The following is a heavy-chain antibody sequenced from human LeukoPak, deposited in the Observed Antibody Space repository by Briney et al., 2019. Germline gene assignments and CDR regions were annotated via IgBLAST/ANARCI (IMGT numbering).Heavy chain of an antibody. CDR3: ASLLIVVVPAAIGGFDP. V-gene: IGHV4-39*01. D-gene: IGHD2-2*02. Sequence: SETLSLTCTVSGGSISSSSYYWGWIRQPPGKGLEWIGSIYYNGSTYYNPSLKSRVTISVDTSKNQFSLKLSSVTAADTAVYYCASLLIVVVPAAIGGFDPWGQGTLVTVSS. CDR1: GGSISSSSYY. J-gene: IGHJ5*02. CDR2: IYYNGST.